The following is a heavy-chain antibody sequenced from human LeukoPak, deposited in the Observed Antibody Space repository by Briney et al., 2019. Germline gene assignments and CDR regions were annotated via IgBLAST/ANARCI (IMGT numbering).Heavy chain of an antibody. V-gene: IGHV3-11*04. CDR1: GFTFSDYY. J-gene: IGHJ4*02. CDR2: ISSSSSTI. D-gene: IGHD3-16*02. Sequence: PGGSLRLSCAASGFTFSDYYMSWIRQAPGKGLEWVSYISSSSSTIYYADSVKGRFTISRDNAKSSLYLQMNSLRAEDTAVYYCARVGPVRNYVWGSYRYTGFDYWGQGTLVTVSS. CDR3: ARVGPVRNYVWGSYRYTGFDY.